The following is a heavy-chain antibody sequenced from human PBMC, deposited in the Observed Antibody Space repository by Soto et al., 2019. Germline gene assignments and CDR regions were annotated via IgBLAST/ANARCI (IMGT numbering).Heavy chain of an antibody. CDR3: ARSTPGNPFDI. D-gene: IGHD3-10*01. CDR2: ISAGGRSI. J-gene: IGHJ3*02. Sequence: VRQAPGKGLEWVSSISAGGRSIYYADSLKGRSTVSRDNAKNSLYLQMNSLRADDTAVYYCARSTPGNPFDIWGQGTMVTVSS. V-gene: IGHV3-21*01.